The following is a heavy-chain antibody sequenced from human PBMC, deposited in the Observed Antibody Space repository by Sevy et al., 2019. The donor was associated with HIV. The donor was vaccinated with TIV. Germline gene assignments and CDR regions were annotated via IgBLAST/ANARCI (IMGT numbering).Heavy chain of an antibody. D-gene: IGHD3-22*01. Sequence: ASVKVSCKASGYTFTGYYMHWVRQAPGQGLEWMGWINPNSGGTNYAQKFQGWVTITRDTAISTAYMELSRRESEDTAVYYCASVNAADYYDSSGYYWTPRDVMGAFDIWGQGTMVTVSS. CDR1: GYTFTGYY. V-gene: IGHV1-2*04. CDR3: ASVNAADYYDSSGYYWTPRDVMGAFDI. CDR2: INPNSGGT. J-gene: IGHJ3*02.